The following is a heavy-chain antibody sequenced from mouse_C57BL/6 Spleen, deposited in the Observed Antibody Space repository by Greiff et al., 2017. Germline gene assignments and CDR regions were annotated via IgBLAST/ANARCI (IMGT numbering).Heavy chain of an antibody. Sequence: VQLQQSGPELVKPGASVKMSCKASGYTFTDYNMHWVKQSHGKSLEWIGYINPYNGGTSYNQKFKGKATLTVNKSSSTAYMELRSLTSEDSAVYCCARLDGYYVDFDYWGQGTTLTVSS. CDR3: ARLDGYYVDFDY. CDR1: GYTFTDYN. J-gene: IGHJ2*01. CDR2: INPYNGGT. V-gene: IGHV1-22*01. D-gene: IGHD2-3*01.